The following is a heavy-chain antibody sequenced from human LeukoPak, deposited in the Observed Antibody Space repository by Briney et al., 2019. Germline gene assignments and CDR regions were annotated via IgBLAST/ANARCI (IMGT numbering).Heavy chain of an antibody. D-gene: IGHD6-6*01. CDR3: AKGVEYSSSPLDY. V-gene: IGHV3-23*01. Sequence: PGGSLRLSCAASGFTFSSYSMNWVRQAPGKGLEWVSAISGSGGGTYYADSVKGRFTISRDNSKNTLYLQMNSLRAEDTALYYCAKGVEYSSSPLDYWGQGTLVTVSS. J-gene: IGHJ4*02. CDR1: GFTFSSYS. CDR2: ISGSGGGT.